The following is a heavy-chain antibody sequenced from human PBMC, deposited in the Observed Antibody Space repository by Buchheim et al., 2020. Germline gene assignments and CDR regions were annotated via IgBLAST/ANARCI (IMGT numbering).Heavy chain of an antibody. V-gene: IGHV3-30*18. Sequence: QVQLVESGGGVVQPGRSLRLSCAASGFTFSSYGMHWVRQAPGKGLEWVAVISYDGSNKYYADSVKGRFTISRDNSKNTLYLQMNGLRAEDTAVYYCAKMPSSTSCYDYWGQGTL. CDR2: ISYDGSNK. D-gene: IGHD2-2*01. CDR3: AKMPSSTSCYDY. J-gene: IGHJ4*02. CDR1: GFTFSSYG.